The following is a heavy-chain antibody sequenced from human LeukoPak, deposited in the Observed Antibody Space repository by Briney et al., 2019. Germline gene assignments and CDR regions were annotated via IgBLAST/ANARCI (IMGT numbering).Heavy chain of an antibody. V-gene: IGHV3-23*01. CDR2: ISGSGGST. CDR1: GFTFSSYA. CDR3: AKDRSRTAMAANDAFDI. Sequence: TGGSLRLSCAASGFTFSSYAMSWVRQAPGKGLEWVSAISGSGGSTYYADSVKGRFTISRDNSKNTLYLQMNSLRAEDTAVYYCAKDRSRTAMAANDAFDIWGQGTMVTVSS. J-gene: IGHJ3*02. D-gene: IGHD5-18*01.